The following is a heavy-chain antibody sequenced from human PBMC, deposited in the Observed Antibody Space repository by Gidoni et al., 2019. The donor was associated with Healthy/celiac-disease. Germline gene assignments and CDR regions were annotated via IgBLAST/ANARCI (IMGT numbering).Heavy chain of an antibody. J-gene: IGHJ4*02. CDR3: ARDRPAMAENFDY. CDR2: INSDGSST. V-gene: IGHV3-74*01. CDR1: GFTFSTYW. D-gene: IGHD5-18*01. Sequence: EVPLVESGGGLVQPGGSLSLACAASGFTFSTYWMHRVRQARGKGLVWVSRINSDGSSTSYADSVKGRFTISRDNAKNTLYLQINSLRAEDTAVYYCARDRPAMAENFDYWGQGTLVTVSS.